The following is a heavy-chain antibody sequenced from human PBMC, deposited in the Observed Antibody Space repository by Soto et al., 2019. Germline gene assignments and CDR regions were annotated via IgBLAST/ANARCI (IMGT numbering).Heavy chain of an antibody. CDR1: GYTFTDYY. CDR3: ARGVGTSWFYT. J-gene: IGHJ5*02. CDR2: INPKTGGT. Sequence: ASVKVSCKASGYTFTDYYIHWVRQAPGQGLEWMGWINPKTGGTNYAQTFQDWVTMTRDTSISTVYMGLDRLTSDDTAVYYCARGVGTSWFYTRGQRTPVPVSS. V-gene: IGHV1-2*04. D-gene: IGHD1-26*01.